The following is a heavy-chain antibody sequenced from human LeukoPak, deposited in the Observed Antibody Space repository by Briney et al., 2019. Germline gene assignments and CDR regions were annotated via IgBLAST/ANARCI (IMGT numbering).Heavy chain of an antibody. V-gene: IGHV3-43*01. CDR3: AKGDRIVARDAFDI. D-gene: IGHD6-6*01. Sequence: GGSLRLSCAASGFTFDDYTMHWVRQAPGKGLEWVSLISWDGGSTHYADSVKGRFTISRDNNKNSLYLQMNGLRAEDTALYYCAKGDRIVARDAFDIWGQGTMVTVSS. CDR1: GFTFDDYT. J-gene: IGHJ3*02. CDR2: ISWDGGST.